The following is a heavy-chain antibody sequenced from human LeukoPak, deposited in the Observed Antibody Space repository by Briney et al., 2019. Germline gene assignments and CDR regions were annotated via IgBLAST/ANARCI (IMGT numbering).Heavy chain of an antibody. V-gene: IGHV3-30*02. Sequence: GGTLRLSCAASGFTFSSYGMSWVRQAPGTGLEWVAFIRYDGSYKYYADSVKGRFTISRDNSKSTLYLQMNSLRAEDTALYYCASYSSVSFDYWGQGTLVTVSS. J-gene: IGHJ4*02. CDR1: GFTFSSYG. D-gene: IGHD6-19*01. CDR2: IRYDGSYK. CDR3: ASYSSVSFDY.